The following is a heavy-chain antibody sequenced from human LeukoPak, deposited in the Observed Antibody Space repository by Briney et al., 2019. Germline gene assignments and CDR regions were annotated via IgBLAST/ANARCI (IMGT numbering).Heavy chain of an antibody. Sequence: GGSLRLSCVASGLTFSTSAMNWVRQAPGEGLEWLAVISYDGDNKYYADSVKGRFTISRDNSKNTLYLQMNSLRGEDTAVYYCARRPYSGSDSYYFDYWGQGALVTVSS. V-gene: IGHV3-30-3*01. CDR2: ISYDGDNK. CDR3: ARRPYSGSDSYYFDY. J-gene: IGHJ4*02. D-gene: IGHD5-12*01. CDR1: GLTFSTSA.